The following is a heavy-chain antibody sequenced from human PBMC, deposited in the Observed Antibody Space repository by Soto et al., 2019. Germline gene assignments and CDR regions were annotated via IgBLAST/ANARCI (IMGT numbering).Heavy chain of an antibody. CDR1: GFHFDRYP. CDR2: ISGTSGHT. V-gene: IGHV3-23*01. D-gene: IGHD2-8*01. CDR3: AKDPPISCSTNGVCPRDDMDV. Sequence: EAQLLESGGGLVQPAGSLRLSCAASGFHFDRYPMSWVRQAPGKGLEWVSSISGTSGHTYYADSVRGRFTISRENSKNTLFLQMSSLRAEDTAVCYCAKDPPISCSTNGVCPRDDMDVWGQGTTVTVSS. J-gene: IGHJ6*02.